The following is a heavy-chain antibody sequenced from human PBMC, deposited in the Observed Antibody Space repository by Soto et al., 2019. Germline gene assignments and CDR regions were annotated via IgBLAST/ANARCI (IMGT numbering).Heavy chain of an antibody. Sequence: EVQLVESGGGLVKPGGSLRLSGAASGFTFSSYSMNWVRQAAGKGLEWVSSISSSSSYIYYADSVKGRFTISRDNAKNSLYLQMNSLRAEDTAVYYCATSLRATVTTAYWGQGTLVTVSS. CDR2: ISSSSSYI. CDR3: ATSLRATVTTAY. J-gene: IGHJ4*02. CDR1: GFTFSSYS. V-gene: IGHV3-21*01. D-gene: IGHD4-4*01.